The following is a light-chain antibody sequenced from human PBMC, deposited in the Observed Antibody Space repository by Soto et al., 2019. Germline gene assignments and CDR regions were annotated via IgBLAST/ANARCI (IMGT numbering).Light chain of an antibody. Sequence: EIVMTQSPVALSVSPGESAALSCRASQSVGRNFAWYQQRPGQAPRVLIYGTSTRATGVPARFSGSGSGTDFALTISGLQSEDVAVYYCQQYNNWPYTFDQGTRLEIK. CDR2: GTS. J-gene: IGKJ2*01. V-gene: IGKV3-15*01. CDR3: QQYNNWPYT. CDR1: QSVGRN.